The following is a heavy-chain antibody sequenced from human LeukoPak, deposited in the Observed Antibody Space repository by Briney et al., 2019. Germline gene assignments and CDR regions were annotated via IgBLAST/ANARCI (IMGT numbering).Heavy chain of an antibody. CDR3: ARTGLGMYSFDS. D-gene: IGHD3/OR15-3a*01. J-gene: IGHJ4*02. Sequence: GGSLRLSCAASGFTFDDYGMSWVRQAPGKGLEWVSGINWNGGSTGYADSVKGRFTISRDNAKNSLYLQMNSLRAEDTAVYYCARTGLGMYSFDSWGQGTLVTVSS. V-gene: IGHV3-20*04. CDR1: GFTFDDYG. CDR2: INWNGGST.